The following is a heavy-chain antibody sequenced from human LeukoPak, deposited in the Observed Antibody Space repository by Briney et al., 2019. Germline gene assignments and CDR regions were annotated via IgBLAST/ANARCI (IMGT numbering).Heavy chain of an antibody. D-gene: IGHD6-19*01. CDR3: ARNILPGIAVAGHDY. J-gene: IGHJ4*02. V-gene: IGHV3-21*01. Sequence: GGSLRLSCAASGFTFSSYSMNWVRQAPGKGLEWVSSISSSSSYIYYADSVKGRFTISRDNAKNSLYLQMNSLRAEDTAVYYCARNILPGIAVAGHDYWGQGTLVTVSS. CDR2: ISSSSSYI. CDR1: GFTFSSYS.